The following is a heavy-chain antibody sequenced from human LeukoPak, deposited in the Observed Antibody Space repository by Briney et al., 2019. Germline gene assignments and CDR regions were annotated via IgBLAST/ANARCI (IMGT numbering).Heavy chain of an antibody. CDR3: ARGYCSSTGCYGYYYYGMDV. CDR2: ISSSSSYI. Sequence: GGSLRLSCAASGFTFSSYSMNWVRQAPGKGLEWVSSISSSSSYIYYADSVKGRFTISRDNAKNSLYLQMNSLRAEHTAVYYCARGYCSSTGCYGYYYYGMDVWGQGTTVTVSS. J-gene: IGHJ6*02. CDR1: GFTFSSYS. D-gene: IGHD2-2*01. V-gene: IGHV3-21*01.